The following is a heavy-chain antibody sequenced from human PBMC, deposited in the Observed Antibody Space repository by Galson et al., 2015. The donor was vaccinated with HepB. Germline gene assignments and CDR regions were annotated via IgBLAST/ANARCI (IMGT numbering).Heavy chain of an antibody. CDR3: ASSSDPTRNWHFDL. Sequence: SLRLSCAASGLIVSNNYMTWVRQAPGKGLEWVSLIYGGGDTTYADSVRGRFTISRDISKSTLYVQMTSLTTEDTAVYYYASSSDPTRNWHFDLWGQGTLVTVSS. D-gene: IGHD6-19*01. J-gene: IGHJ5*02. CDR2: IYGGGDT. V-gene: IGHV3-66*02. CDR1: GLIVSNNY.